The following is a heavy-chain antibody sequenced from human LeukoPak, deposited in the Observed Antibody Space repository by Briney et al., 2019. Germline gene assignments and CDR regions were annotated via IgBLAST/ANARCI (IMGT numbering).Heavy chain of an antibody. J-gene: IGHJ5*02. CDR1: GFTFSSYE. CDR2: ISSSGSTI. D-gene: IGHD1-26*01. CDR3: ARDELGFDP. V-gene: IGHV3-48*03. Sequence: GGSLRLSCAASGFTFSSYEMNWVRQAPGKGLEWVSYISSSGSTIYYADSVKGRFTISRDNAKNSLYLQMNSLRAEDMAVYYCARDELGFDPWGQGTLVTVSS.